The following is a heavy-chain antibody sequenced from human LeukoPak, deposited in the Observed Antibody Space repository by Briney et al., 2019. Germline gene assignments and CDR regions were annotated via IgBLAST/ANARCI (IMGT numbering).Heavy chain of an antibody. CDR2: FDPEDGET. CDR1: GYTLTELS. J-gene: IGHJ4*02. Sequence: VKVSRKVSGYTLTELSMHWVRQAPGKGLEWMGGFDPEDGETICAQKFQGRVTMTEDTSTDTAYMELSSLRSEDTAVYYCAIILQRVAVADNFDYWGQGTLVTVSS. CDR3: AIILQRVAVADNFDY. D-gene: IGHD6-19*01. V-gene: IGHV1-24*01.